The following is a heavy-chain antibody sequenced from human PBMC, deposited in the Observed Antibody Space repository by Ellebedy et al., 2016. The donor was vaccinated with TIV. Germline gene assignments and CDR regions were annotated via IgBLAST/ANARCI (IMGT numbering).Heavy chain of an antibody. CDR3: ARGFLNRASRSGVNDY. D-gene: IGHD3-3*01. Sequence: ASVKVSXXASGYTFTSYYMHWVRQAPGQGLEWMGIINPSGGSTSYAQKFQGRVTMTRDTSTSTVYMELSSLRSEDTAVYYCARGFLNRASRSGVNDYWGQGTLVTVSS. V-gene: IGHV1-46*01. J-gene: IGHJ4*02. CDR2: INPSGGST. CDR1: GYTFTSYY.